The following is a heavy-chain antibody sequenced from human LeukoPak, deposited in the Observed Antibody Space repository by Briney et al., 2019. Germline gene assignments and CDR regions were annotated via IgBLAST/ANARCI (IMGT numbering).Heavy chain of an antibody. D-gene: IGHD1-14*01. J-gene: IGHJ4*02. Sequence: KSSETLSLTCAVYGGSFSGYYWSWIRQPPGKGLEWIGEINHSGSTNYNPSLKSRVTISVDTSKNQFSLKLSSVTAADTAVYYCARGVFSDYWGQGTLVTVSS. CDR2: INHSGST. V-gene: IGHV4-34*01. CDR3: ARGVFSDY. CDR1: GGSFSGYY.